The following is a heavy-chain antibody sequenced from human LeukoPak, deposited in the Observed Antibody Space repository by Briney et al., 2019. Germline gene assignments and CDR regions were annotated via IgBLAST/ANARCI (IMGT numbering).Heavy chain of an antibody. CDR3: AKNPGSYYNGREYFDY. D-gene: IGHD3-10*01. V-gene: IGHV3-33*06. CDR2: IWYEGSNK. CDR1: GFTFSSYG. Sequence: PGGSLTLSCAAYGFTFSSYGMHWDRQPPGKGLEWVAVIWYEGSNKYYADSVKGRFTISRDNSKNTQYLQMNSLRAEDTAVYYCAKNPGSYYNGREYFDYWGQGTLVTVSS. J-gene: IGHJ4*02.